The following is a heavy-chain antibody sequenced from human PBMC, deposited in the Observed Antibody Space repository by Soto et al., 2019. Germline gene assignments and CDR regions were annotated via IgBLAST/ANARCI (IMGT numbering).Heavy chain of an antibody. Sequence: QVQLVESGGGLVKPGGSLRLSCEASGFTFSDYYMTWIRQAPGKGLEWISYISSSATIIYYADSVKGRFTISRDNAKTSLYLQMNSLRADDTAVYYCARAVKQWLVGGDYYYYYMDVWGKGTTVTVSS. V-gene: IGHV3-11*01. CDR2: ISSSATII. CDR3: ARAVKQWLVGGDYYYYYMDV. CDR1: GFTFSDYY. D-gene: IGHD6-19*01. J-gene: IGHJ6*03.